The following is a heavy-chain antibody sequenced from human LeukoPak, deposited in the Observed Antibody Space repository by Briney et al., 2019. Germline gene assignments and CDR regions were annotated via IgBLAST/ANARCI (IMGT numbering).Heavy chain of an antibody. D-gene: IGHD5-18*01. V-gene: IGHV1-69*05. CDR1: GGTFSSYA. CDR3: ATTNMVTSSLDY. J-gene: IGHJ4*02. Sequence: SVKVSCEASGGTFSSYAISWVRQAPGQGLEWMGRIIPIFGTANYAQKFQGRVTITTDESTSTAYMELSSLRSEDTAVYYCATTNMVTSSLDYWGQGTLVTVSS. CDR2: IIPIFGTA.